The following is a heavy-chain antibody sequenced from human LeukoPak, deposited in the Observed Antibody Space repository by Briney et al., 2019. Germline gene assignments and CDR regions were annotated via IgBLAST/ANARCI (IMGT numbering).Heavy chain of an antibody. J-gene: IGHJ5*02. D-gene: IGHD6-19*01. CDR3: ARDPYSSGWYPGNWFDP. Sequence: SVKVSCKASGGTFSSYAISWVRQAPGQGLEWMGRIIPIFGIANYAQKFQGRVTITADKFTSTAYMELSSLRSEDTAVYYCARDPYSSGWYPGNWFDPWGQGTLVTVSS. CDR2: IIPIFGIA. CDR1: GGTFSSYA. V-gene: IGHV1-69*04.